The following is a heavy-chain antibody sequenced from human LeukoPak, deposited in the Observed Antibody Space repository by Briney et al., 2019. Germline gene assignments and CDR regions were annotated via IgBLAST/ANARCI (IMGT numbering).Heavy chain of an antibody. CDR2: INHSGST. J-gene: IGHJ4*02. V-gene: IGHV4-34*01. CDR3: AIWGAPYKDRSIAVAGPHPERTQFFDY. Sequence: PSETLSLTCAVYGGSFSGYYWSWIRQPPGKGLEWIGEINHSGSTNYNPSLKSRVTISVDTSKNQFSLKLSSVTAADTAVYYCAIWGAPYKDRSIAVAGPHPERTQFFDYWGQGTLVTVSS. CDR1: GGSFSGYY. D-gene: IGHD6-19*01.